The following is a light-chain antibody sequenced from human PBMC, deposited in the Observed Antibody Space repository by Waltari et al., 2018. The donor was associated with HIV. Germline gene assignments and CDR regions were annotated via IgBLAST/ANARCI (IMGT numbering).Light chain of an antibody. CDR3: SSYTSSNTVI. Sequence: SALTQSASVSGSPGQSTTISCTGPSIDVGGYNYVSWYQQHPGKAPKLVIYNVSNRPSGVSNRFSGSKSGNTASLTISGLQAEDEAEYYCSSYTSSNTVIFGGGTRVTVL. CDR2: NVS. CDR1: SIDVGGYNY. V-gene: IGLV2-14*01. J-gene: IGLJ2*01.